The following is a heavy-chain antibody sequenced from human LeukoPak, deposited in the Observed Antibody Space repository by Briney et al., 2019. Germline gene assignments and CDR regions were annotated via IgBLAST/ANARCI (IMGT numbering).Heavy chain of an antibody. Sequence: GGPLRLSCAASGLTFSDYHMTWIRQAPGKGLEWVSYISGSSIYTRYADSVKGRFTISRDNAKNSLYLQMNSLRAEDTALYYCVRDISGYYFDYWGQGTLVTVSS. CDR2: ISGSSIYT. CDR1: GLTFSDYH. V-gene: IGHV3-11*05. CDR3: VRDISGYYFDY. J-gene: IGHJ4*02. D-gene: IGHD3-22*01.